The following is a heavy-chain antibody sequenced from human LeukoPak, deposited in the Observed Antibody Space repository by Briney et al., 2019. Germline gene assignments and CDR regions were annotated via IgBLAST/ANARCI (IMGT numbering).Heavy chain of an antibody. CDR1: GFTFSSYA. Sequence: GGSLRLSCAASGFTFSSYAMSWVRQAPGKGLEWVSAISGSGGSTYYADSVKGRFTISRDNSKNTLYLQMNSLRAEDTAVYYCAKDQGQWLVRKLFDYWGQGTLVTVSS. CDR3: AKDQGQWLVRKLFDY. D-gene: IGHD6-19*01. J-gene: IGHJ4*02. V-gene: IGHV3-23*01. CDR2: ISGSGGST.